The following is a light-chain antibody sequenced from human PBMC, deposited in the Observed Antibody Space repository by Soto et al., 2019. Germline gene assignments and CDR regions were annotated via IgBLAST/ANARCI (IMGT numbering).Light chain of an antibody. V-gene: IGLV2-14*01. CDR3: SSYTTIGTYVL. Sequence: QSALTQPASVSGSPGQSITISCTGTSSDVGGYDDVSWYQQHPGKAPKLMIYDVTNRPSGVSNRFSGSKSGNTASLTISGLQAEDEADYFCSSYTTIGTYVLFGGGTKRTVL. CDR2: DVT. J-gene: IGLJ2*01. CDR1: SSDVGGYDD.